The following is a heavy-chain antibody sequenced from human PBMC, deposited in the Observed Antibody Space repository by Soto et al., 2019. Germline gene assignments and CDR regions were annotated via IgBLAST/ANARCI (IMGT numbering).Heavy chain of an antibody. CDR1: GGSISSSSYY. D-gene: IGHD4-17*01. V-gene: IGHV4-39*01. CDR2: IYYSGST. CDR3: ARHQLTTVTTYFDP. J-gene: IGHJ5*02. Sequence: TSETLSLTCTVSGGSISSSSYYWGWIRQPPGKGLEWIGSIYYSGSTYYNPSLKSRVTISVDTSKNQFSLKLSSVTAADTAVYYCARHQLTTVTTYFDPWGQGTLVTVSS.